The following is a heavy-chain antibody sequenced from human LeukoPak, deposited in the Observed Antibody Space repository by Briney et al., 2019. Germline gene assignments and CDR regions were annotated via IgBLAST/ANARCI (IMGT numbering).Heavy chain of an antibody. V-gene: IGHV3-74*01. J-gene: IGHJ4*02. CDR2: INSDGSST. CDR3: AVGSYYFDD. CDR1: GFTFRSSW. Sequence: GGSLRLSCAASGFTFRSSWMHWVRQAPGKGLVWVSRINSDGSSTSYADSVKGRFTISRDNAKNTLYLQVNSLRAEGTAVYYCAVGSYYFDDWGQGTLVTVSS. D-gene: IGHD3-10*01.